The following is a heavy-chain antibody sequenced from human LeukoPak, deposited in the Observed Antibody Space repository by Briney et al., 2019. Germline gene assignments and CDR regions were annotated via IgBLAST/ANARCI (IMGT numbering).Heavy chain of an antibody. V-gene: IGHV3-30*18. D-gene: IGHD3-22*01. J-gene: IGHJ4*02. CDR1: GFSFSSFG. CDR2: ISHDGTNK. CDR3: AKDLSGCYFDY. Sequence: GRSLRLSCAASGFSFSSFGMHWVRQAPGKGLEWVAVISHDGTNKYYADSVKGRFTISRDNSKNTLYLQMNSLRAEDTAVYHCAKDLSGCYFDYWGQGTLVTVSS.